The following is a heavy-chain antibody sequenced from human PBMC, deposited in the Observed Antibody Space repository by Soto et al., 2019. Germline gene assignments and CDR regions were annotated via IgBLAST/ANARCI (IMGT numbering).Heavy chain of an antibody. V-gene: IGHV4-31*03. CDR3: ARERYDILTGLDY. J-gene: IGHJ4*02. CDR2: IYYSGST. CDR1: GGSISSGGYY. Sequence: QVQLQESGPGLVKPSQTLSLTCTVSGGSISSGGYYWSWIRQHPGKGLEWIGYIYYSGSTYYNPSRKSGVTISVATSKNHFSRKLSSVTAADTAVYYCARERYDILTGLDYWGQGTLVTVSS. D-gene: IGHD3-9*01.